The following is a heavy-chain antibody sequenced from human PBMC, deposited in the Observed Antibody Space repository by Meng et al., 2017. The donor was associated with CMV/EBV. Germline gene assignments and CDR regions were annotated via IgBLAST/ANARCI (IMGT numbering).Heavy chain of an antibody. D-gene: IGHD3-3*01. CDR3: ARVRYYDFWSGYSERDYYYYGMDV. V-gene: IGHV4-39*07. Sequence: GSLRLSCTVSGGSISSSSYYWGWIRQPPGKGLEWIGSIYYSGSTNYNPSLKSRVTISVDTSKNQFSLKLSSVTAADTAVYYCARVRYYDFWSGYSERDYYYYGMDVWGQGTTVTVSS. CDR1: GGSISSSSYY. J-gene: IGHJ6*02. CDR2: IYYSGST.